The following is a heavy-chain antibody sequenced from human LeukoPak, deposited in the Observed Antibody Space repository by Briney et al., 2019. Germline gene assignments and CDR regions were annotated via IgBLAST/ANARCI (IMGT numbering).Heavy chain of an antibody. J-gene: IGHJ4*02. Sequence: GGSLRLSCAASGFTFSSYSMNWVRQAPGKWLEWVSSISSSSSYIYYADSVKGRFTISRDNAKNSLYLQMNSLRAEDTAVYYCARSSHNAYFYDTMNSSFDCWGQGTLVTVSS. D-gene: IGHD3-22*01. CDR3: ARSSHNAYFYDTMNSSFDC. V-gene: IGHV3-21*01. CDR2: ISSSSSYI. CDR1: GFTFSSYS.